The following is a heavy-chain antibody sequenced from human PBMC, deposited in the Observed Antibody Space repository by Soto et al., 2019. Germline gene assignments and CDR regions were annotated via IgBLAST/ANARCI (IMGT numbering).Heavy chain of an antibody. Sequence: SVEVSCKXSGGTFSTFGISWVRQAPGQGLEWMGGIIPFFGTAKYSQKFEDRISITADESTNTVYMDLRSLTSEDTAIYYCARSAPMDAGDKYYYDFWGQGALVTVSS. CDR2: IIPFFGTA. CDR3: ARSAPMDAGDKYYYDF. CDR1: GGTFSTFG. D-gene: IGHD3-16*01. J-gene: IGHJ4*02. V-gene: IGHV1-69*13.